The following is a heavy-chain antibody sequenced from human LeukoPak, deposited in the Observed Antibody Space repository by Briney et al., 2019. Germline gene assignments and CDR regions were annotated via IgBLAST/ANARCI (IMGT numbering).Heavy chain of an antibody. CDR3: ARGWNVWGSYRSYYFDY. V-gene: IGHV4-34*01. D-gene: IGHD3-16*02. CDR2: INHSGST. J-gene: IGHJ4*02. CDR1: GGSFSGYY. Sequence: PSETLSLTCAVYGGSFSGYYWSWIRQPPGKGLEWIGEINHSGSTDYNPSLKSRVTISVDTSKNQFSLKLSSVTAADTAVYYCARGWNVWGSYRSYYFDYWGRGTLVTVSS.